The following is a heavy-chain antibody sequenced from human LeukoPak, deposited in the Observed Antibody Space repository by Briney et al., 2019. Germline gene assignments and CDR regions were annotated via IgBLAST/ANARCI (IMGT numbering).Heavy chain of an antibody. CDR1: GFTFSSYS. D-gene: IGHD2-2*01. V-gene: IGHV3-21*01. J-gene: IGHJ4*02. CDR3: ARSSTSCFGY. Sequence: GGSLRLSCTASGFTFSSYSMNWVRQAPGKGLEWVSFISSSSSYIYYADSVKGRFTISRDNAKNSLYLQMNSLRAEDTAVYYCARSSTSCFGYWGQGTLVTVSS. CDR2: ISSSSSYI.